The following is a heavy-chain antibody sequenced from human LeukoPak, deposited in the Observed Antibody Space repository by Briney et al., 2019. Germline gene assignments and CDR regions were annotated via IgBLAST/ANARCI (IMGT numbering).Heavy chain of an antibody. CDR3: AKGGDGYNPYLGY. CDR2: ISYDGSNI. V-gene: IGHV3-30*18. D-gene: IGHD5-24*01. Sequence: DPGRSLRLSCAASGFTFSSYAKHWVRQAPGKGLEWVAVISYDGSNIYYADSVKGRFTISRDSSKNTLYLQMNSLRGEDTAVYYCAKGGDGYNPYLGYWGQGTLVTVSS. CDR1: GFTFSSYA. J-gene: IGHJ4*02.